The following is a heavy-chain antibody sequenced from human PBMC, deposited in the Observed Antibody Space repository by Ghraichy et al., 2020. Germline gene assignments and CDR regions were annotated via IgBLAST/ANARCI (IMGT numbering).Heavy chain of an antibody. Sequence: GESLNISCAASGFTFSSYWMHWVRQAPGKGLVWVSRINSDGSSTSYADSVKGRFTISRDNAKNTLYLQMNSLRAEDTAVYYCARDRPGGWGNDYWGQGTLVTVSS. CDR3: ARDRPGGWGNDY. D-gene: IGHD3-16*01. J-gene: IGHJ4*02. V-gene: IGHV3-74*01. CDR2: INSDGSST. CDR1: GFTFSSYW.